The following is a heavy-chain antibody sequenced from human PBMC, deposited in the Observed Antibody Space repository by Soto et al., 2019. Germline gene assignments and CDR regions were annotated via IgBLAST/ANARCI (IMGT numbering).Heavy chain of an antibody. CDR3: ARRKELCAAAGTYFYYGMDV. J-gene: IGHJ6*02. V-gene: IGHV5-51*01. Sequence: GESLKISCKGSGYSFTNYWIGWVRQMPGKGLEWMGIIYPGDSDTRYSPSFQGQVTISADKSISTAYLQWSSLKASDTAMYYCARRKELCAAAGTYFYYGMDVWGQGTTVTVSS. CDR2: IYPGDSDT. D-gene: IGHD6-13*01. CDR1: GYSFTNYW.